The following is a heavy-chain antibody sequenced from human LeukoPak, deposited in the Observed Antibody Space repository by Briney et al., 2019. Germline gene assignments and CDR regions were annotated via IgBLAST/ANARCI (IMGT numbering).Heavy chain of an antibody. V-gene: IGHV1-2*02. J-gene: IGHJ3*01. CDR1: GYTFIDYY. Sequence: ASVTVSFKASGYTFIDYYIHWVGQAAGQGGEWMGCIFPHSGGRNFAQQFQSRVTMTRDPSIGTAYMELSGLKYDDTAVYFCARMAYDVGHSGAGAFDFWGQGTMVTVSS. D-gene: IGHD4-23*01. CDR2: IFPHSGGR. CDR3: ARMAYDVGHSGAGAFDF.